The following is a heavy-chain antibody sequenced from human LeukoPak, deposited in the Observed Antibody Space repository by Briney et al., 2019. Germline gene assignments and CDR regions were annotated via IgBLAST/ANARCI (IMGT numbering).Heavy chain of an antibody. J-gene: IGHJ4*02. CDR1: GGSISSYY. CDR2: IYTSGST. Sequence: SETLSLTCTGSGGSISSYYWSWIRQAAGKGLQWIGRIYTSGSTDYNPSLKTRLTMSVDTSKNQFSLKLSSVTAADTAVYYCARGGSSWQSFDYWGQGTLVTVSS. D-gene: IGHD6-13*01. V-gene: IGHV4-4*07. CDR3: ARGGSSWQSFDY.